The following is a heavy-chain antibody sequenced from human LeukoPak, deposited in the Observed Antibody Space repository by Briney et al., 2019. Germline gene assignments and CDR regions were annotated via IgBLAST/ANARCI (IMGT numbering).Heavy chain of an antibody. D-gene: IGHD3-22*01. Sequence: GGSLRLSCVASGFTFSSYSMNWVRQAPGKGLEWVSSISSRSSYIYYADSVKGRFTISRDNAKNSLYLQMNSLRAEDTALYYCARDYYDSSGYYKTQYYFDYWGQGTLVTVSS. CDR2: ISSRSSYI. CDR1: GFTFSSYS. J-gene: IGHJ4*02. V-gene: IGHV3-21*04. CDR3: ARDYYDSSGYYKTQYYFDY.